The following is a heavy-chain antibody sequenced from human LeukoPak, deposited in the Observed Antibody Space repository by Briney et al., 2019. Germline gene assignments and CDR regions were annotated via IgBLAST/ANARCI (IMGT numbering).Heavy chain of an antibody. J-gene: IGHJ4*02. D-gene: IGHD4-11*01. CDR2: ISAGAGST. CDR1: GFTFSSHA. Sequence: GGTLRLSCAASGFTFSSHAMSWVRQAPGKGLEWVSAISAGAGSTYYADSVQGRFTISRDNSKNTLYLQMDSLRAEDTAVYYCAKGLGKATVTPLGYWGQGTLVTVSS. V-gene: IGHV3-23*01. CDR3: AKGLGKATVTPLGY.